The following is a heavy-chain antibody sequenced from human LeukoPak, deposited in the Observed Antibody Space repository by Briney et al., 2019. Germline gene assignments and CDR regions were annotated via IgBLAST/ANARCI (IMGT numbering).Heavy chain of an antibody. CDR3: ASTPSGRSGSYYIPYYFDY. D-gene: IGHD3-10*01. J-gene: IGHJ4*02. CDR2: INPNSGGT. CDR1: GYTFTGYY. Sequence: ASVKVSCKASGYTFTGYYMHWVRQAPGQGLEWMGWINPNSGGTNYAQKFQGRVTMTRDTSIGTAYMELSRLRSDDTAAYYCASTPSGRSGSYYIPYYFDYWGQGTLVTVSS. V-gene: IGHV1-2*02.